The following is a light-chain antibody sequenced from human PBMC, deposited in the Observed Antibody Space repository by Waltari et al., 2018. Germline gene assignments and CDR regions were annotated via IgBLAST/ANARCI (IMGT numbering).Light chain of an antibody. CDR1: QSVSRA. CDR2: CAS. CDR3: QHYLRLPVT. Sequence: DIVLTQSPGTLSLSLGARATLSCRARQSVSRALAWYQQKQCQAPRLLIYCASTRATGIPDRFSGSGSGTDFSLTISRLEPDDFAVYYCQHYLRLPVTFGQGTTVEI. J-gene: IGKJ1*01. V-gene: IGKV3-20*01.